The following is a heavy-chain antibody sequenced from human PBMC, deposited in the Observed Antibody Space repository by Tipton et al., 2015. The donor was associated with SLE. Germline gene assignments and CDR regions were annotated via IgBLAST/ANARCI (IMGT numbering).Heavy chain of an antibody. CDR3: ARASAGDSSGYYYSYYFDY. CDR1: GYSIRSGYY. Sequence: LRLSCAVSGYSIRSGYYWGWIRQPPGKGLEWIGSIYHSGNTYYNPSLKSRVTISVDRSKNQFSLKLSSVTAADTAVYYCARASAGDSSGYYYSYYFDYWGQGTLVTVSS. CDR2: IYHSGNT. V-gene: IGHV4-38-2*01. D-gene: IGHD3-22*01. J-gene: IGHJ4*02.